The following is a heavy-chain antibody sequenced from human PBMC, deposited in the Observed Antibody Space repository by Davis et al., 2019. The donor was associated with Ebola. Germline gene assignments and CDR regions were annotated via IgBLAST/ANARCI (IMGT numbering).Heavy chain of an antibody. V-gene: IGHV4-4*07. CDR3: ARISGSWLFDS. J-gene: IGHJ4*02. CDR1: DDSISSYY. CDR2: IFASGST. Sequence: PSETLSLTCTVSDDSISSYYWSWIRQPAGKGLEYIGRIFASGSTDYNPSLKSRVTMSVDTSRNQFSLKLRSVTAADTAVYFCARISGSWLFDSWGQGTLVTVSS. D-gene: IGHD1-26*01.